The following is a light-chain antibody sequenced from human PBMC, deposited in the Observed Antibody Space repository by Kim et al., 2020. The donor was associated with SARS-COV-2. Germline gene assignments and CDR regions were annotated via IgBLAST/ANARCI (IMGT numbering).Light chain of an antibody. V-gene: IGLV1-44*01. CDR3: AAWAASLNAHWL. J-gene: IGLJ3*02. CDR1: SSNIGSNT. Sequence: QSVLTQPPSASGTPGQTVTISCSEGSSNIGSNTVSWYQQLPGTAPKLLIYSDDRRPSGVPDRFSGSRSGSSASLAISGLQSEDEAYYYCAAWAASLNAHWLFGGGTQLTVL. CDR2: SDD.